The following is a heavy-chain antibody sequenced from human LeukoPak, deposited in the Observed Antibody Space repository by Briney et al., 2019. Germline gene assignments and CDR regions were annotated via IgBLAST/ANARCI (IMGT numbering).Heavy chain of an antibody. CDR2: ISGSDGST. D-gene: IGHD1-7*01. CDR3: AKFLTGTGSVDY. Sequence: GGSLRLSCAASGFTFSGYAMSWVRQAPGKGLEWVSTISGSDGSTYYADSVKGRFTISRDNSKNTLYLQMNSLRVEDTAVYYCAKFLTGTGSVDYWGQGTLVTVSS. J-gene: IGHJ4*02. CDR1: GFTFSGYA. V-gene: IGHV3-23*01.